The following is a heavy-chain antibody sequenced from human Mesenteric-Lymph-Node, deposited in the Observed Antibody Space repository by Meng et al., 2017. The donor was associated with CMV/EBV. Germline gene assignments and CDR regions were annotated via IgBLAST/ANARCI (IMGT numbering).Heavy chain of an antibody. V-gene: IGHV3-11*01. D-gene: IGHD3-10*01. CDR2: IGPRGSSK. J-gene: IGHJ6*02. CDR1: GLTFSDQY. CDR3: ASSPYYYFSGSSNPPGYFGMDV. Sequence: GESLKISCIGSGLTFSDQYMNWIRQAPGKGLEWISYIGPRGSSKYYTDSVAGRFAISRDNAKNSLFLEMNRLTADDTAVYYCASSPYYYFSGSSNPPGYFGMDVWGQGTTVTVSS.